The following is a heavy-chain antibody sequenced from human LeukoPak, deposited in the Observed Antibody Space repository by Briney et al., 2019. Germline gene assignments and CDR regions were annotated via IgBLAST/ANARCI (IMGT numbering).Heavy chain of an antibody. J-gene: IGHJ6*03. D-gene: IGHD3-10*01. CDR1: GGSISSGSYY. Sequence: SETLSLTCTVSGGSISSGSYYWSWIRQPAGKGLEWIGRIYTSGSTNYNPSLKSRVTISVDTSKNQFSLKLSSVTAADTAVYYCARGYYYGSGSYSYYYYYMDVWGKGTTVTVSS. V-gene: IGHV4-61*02. CDR2: IYTSGST. CDR3: ARGYYYGSGSYSYYYYYMDV.